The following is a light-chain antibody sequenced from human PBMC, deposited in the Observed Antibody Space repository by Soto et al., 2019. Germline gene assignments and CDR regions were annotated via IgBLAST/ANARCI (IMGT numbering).Light chain of an antibody. Sequence: TTSLWASQRISNHLNWYQQKPGKAPKLLIFAASSVQSGVPSRFSGSRSGPDFTLTISCLQPEDFAPYYCQRSYSSPPTFGQGTKVAIK. CDR1: QRISNH. J-gene: IGKJ1*01. CDR2: AAS. V-gene: IGKV1-39*01. CDR3: QRSYSSPPT.